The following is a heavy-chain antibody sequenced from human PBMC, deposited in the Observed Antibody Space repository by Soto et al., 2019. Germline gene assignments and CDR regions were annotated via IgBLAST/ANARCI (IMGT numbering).Heavy chain of an antibody. CDR1: GDSISTYY. V-gene: IGHV4-59*08. J-gene: IGHJ4*02. D-gene: IGHD7-27*01. CDR3: ARPGRDWGSLDY. CDR2: IYYGGST. Sequence: QVQLQESGPGLVKPSETLSLTCTVSGDSISTYYWTWIRQSPGKGLEWIAFIYYGGSTNYNPSLKSRVTISVATSKNQCSLKLNSVPAADTAVYYCARPGRDWGSLDYWGQGTLVTVSS.